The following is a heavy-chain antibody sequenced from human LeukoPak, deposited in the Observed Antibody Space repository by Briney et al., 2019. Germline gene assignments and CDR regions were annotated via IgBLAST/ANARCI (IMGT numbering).Heavy chain of an antibody. D-gene: IGHD6-19*01. CDR3: ASSPPPYSSGWPKFDP. CDR2: IYYSGST. V-gene: IGHV4-59*11. J-gene: IGHJ5*02. Sequence: SETLSLTCSVSGDSISSHCWSWIRQPPGKGLEWIGYIYYSGSTKYSPSLKSRVTISVDTSKNQFSLKLSSVTAADTAVYYCASSPPPYSSGWPKFDPWGQGTLVTVSS. CDR1: GDSISSHC.